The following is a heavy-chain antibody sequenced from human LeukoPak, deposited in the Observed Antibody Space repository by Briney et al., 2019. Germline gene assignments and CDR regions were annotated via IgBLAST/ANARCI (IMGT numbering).Heavy chain of an antibody. V-gene: IGHV1-69*05. Sequence: GASVKVSCKASGGTFSSYAISWVRQAPGQGLEWMGGIIPIFGTANYAQKFQGRVTITTDESTSTAYMELSSLRSEDTAVYYCARGGDDGYSSGWYYFDYWGQGTLVTVSS. CDR3: ARGGDDGYSSGWYYFDY. J-gene: IGHJ4*02. CDR2: IIPIFGTA. D-gene: IGHD6-19*01. CDR1: GGTFSSYA.